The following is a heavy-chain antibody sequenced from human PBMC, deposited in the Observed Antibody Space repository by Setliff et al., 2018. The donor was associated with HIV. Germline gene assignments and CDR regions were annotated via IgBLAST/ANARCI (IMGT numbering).Heavy chain of an antibody. CDR1: GGSISSGSYY. CDR3: ARGRDYTGSWFRPFYLDF. V-gene: IGHV4-61*09. Sequence: PSETLSLTCTVSGGSISSGSYYWSWIRQPAGKGLEWIGHIYTSGSTNYNPSLKSRVTISVDTSKNQFSLKLSSVTAADAAVYYCARGRDYTGSWFRPFYLDFWGHGNLVTVSS. J-gene: IGHJ4*01. D-gene: IGHD3-3*01. CDR2: IYTSGST.